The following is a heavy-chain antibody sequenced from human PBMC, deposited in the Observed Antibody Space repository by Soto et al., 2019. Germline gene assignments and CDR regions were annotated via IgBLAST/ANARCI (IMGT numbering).Heavy chain of an antibody. CDR3: ARVGGIGAPPGTDY. CDR2: VIPILGQA. D-gene: IGHD6-6*01. V-gene: IGHV1-69*13. CDR1: GGIFSSYA. Sequence: SVKVSCKASGGIFSSYAISWLRQAPGQGLEWMGAVIPILGQAYYAQDLQDRVSITADESTRTTYMELSSLRSEDTAVYFCARVGGIGAPPGTDYWGQGTLVTSPQ. J-gene: IGHJ4*02.